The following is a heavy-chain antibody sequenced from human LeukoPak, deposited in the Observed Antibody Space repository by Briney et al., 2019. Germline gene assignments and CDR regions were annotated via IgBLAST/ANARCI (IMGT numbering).Heavy chain of an antibody. CDR2: INRDGTEK. CDR3: VRGDWYFES. V-gene: IGHV3-7*04. D-gene: IGHD2-21*01. CDR1: GFNFSDSR. Sequence: PGGSLRLSCATSGFNFSDSRMTWVRQAPGKGLQWVANINRDGTEKHFLDSVEGRFTISRDNAKKSLYLPMNSLRPQDTAVYFCVRGDWYFESWGQGTLVTVSS. J-gene: IGHJ4*02.